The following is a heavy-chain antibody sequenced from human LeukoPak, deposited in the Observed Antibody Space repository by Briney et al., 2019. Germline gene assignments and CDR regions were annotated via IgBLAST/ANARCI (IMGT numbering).Heavy chain of an antibody. Sequence: PETLSLTCAVYGGSFSGYYWSWIRQPPGKGLEWIGEINHSGSTNYNPSLKSRVTISVDTSKNQFSLKLSSVTAADTAVYYCARGRSSSPPGPIWGQGTMVTVSS. CDR1: GGSFSGYY. V-gene: IGHV4-34*01. CDR3: ARGRSSSPPGPI. CDR2: INHSGST. J-gene: IGHJ3*02. D-gene: IGHD6-6*01.